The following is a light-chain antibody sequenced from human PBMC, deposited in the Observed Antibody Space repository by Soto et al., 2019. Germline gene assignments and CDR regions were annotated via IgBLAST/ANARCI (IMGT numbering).Light chain of an antibody. V-gene: IGLV1-44*01. J-gene: IGLJ1*01. CDR1: ASNIGENS. CDR3: AAWDGSLNGHV. Sequence: QLVLTQPPSVSGTPGQGVTLSCSGSASNIGENSVGWFQQLPGTAPKVLIYVTNKRPSGVPDRFSGSKSGTSAYLAISGLQSEDEADYYCAAWDGSLNGHVFGTGTKLTVL. CDR2: VTN.